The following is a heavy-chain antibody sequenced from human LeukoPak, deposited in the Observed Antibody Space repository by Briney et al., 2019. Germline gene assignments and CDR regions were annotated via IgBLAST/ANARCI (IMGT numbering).Heavy chain of an antibody. J-gene: IGHJ1*01. CDR3: ARGGIEAAFEYFQY. Sequence: ASVQVSCKASGYTFKSYGISWVRQSPGQGLEWMGWVSAYNGNTNYAQKLQGRVTMTTDTSTNTAYMELRSLRSDDTAVYYCARGGIEAAFEYFQYWGQGTLVTVSS. V-gene: IGHV1-18*01. CDR1: GYTFKSYG. CDR2: VSAYNGNT. D-gene: IGHD6-13*01.